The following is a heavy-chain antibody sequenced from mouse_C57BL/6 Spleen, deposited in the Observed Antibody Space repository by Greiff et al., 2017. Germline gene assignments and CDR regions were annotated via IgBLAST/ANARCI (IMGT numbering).Heavy chain of an antibody. Sequence: VQLQQSGAELAKPGASVTLSCKASGYTFTSYWMHWVKQRPGQGLEWIGYINPSSGYTKYNQKFKDKATLTADKSSSTAYMQLSSLTYEDSAVYYCARRGPAVVDALDYWGQGTSVTVSS. CDR1: GYTFTSYW. CDR2: INPSSGYT. V-gene: IGHV1-7*01. J-gene: IGHJ4*01. CDR3: ARRGPAVVDALDY. D-gene: IGHD1-1*01.